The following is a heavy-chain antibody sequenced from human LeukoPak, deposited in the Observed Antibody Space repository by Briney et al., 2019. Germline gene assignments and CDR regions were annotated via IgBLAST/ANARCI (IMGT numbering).Heavy chain of an antibody. CDR3: ARNTPLWFGELAAGFDP. CDR2: ISSTSTTI. CDR1: GFTFSDYS. Sequence: GGSLRLSCAAPGFTFSDYSMEWVRQAPGKGLEWISYISSTSTTIYYAGSVKGRFTISRDNAKNSLYLQMNSPRAEDTAVYYCARNTPLWFGELAAGFDPWGQGTLVTVSS. J-gene: IGHJ5*02. V-gene: IGHV3-48*04. D-gene: IGHD3-10*01.